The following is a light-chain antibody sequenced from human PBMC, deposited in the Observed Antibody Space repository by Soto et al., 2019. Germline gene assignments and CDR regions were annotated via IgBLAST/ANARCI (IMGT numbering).Light chain of an antibody. Sequence: EIVMTQSPATLSVSPGERATLSCRASQSVSSNLAWYQQKPGQAPRLLIYGASTRATGIPATFSGRVSGTEFNLTISSLQSEDFAVYYCQQYNNWPPYTFGQGTKLEIK. V-gene: IGKV3-15*01. J-gene: IGKJ2*01. CDR1: QSVSSN. CDR2: GAS. CDR3: QQYNNWPPYT.